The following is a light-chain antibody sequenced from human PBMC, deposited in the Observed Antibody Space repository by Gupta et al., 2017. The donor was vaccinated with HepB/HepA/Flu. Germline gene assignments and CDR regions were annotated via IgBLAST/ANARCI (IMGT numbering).Light chain of an antibody. CDR1: QSISSW. J-gene: IGKJ1*01. Sequence: DIQMTQSPSTLSASVGDRVTITCRASQSISSWLAWYQQKPGKAPKLLIYKASSLERGVPSRFSGSGSGTEFTLTISSLQPDDFATYYCQQYNSRTFGQGTKVEIK. CDR2: KAS. CDR3: QQYNSRT. V-gene: IGKV1-5*03.